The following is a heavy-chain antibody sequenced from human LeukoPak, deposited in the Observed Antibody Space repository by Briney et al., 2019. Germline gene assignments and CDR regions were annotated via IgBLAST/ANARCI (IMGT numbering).Heavy chain of an antibody. CDR3: ARGPNYYDSSGYWSLDY. J-gene: IGHJ4*02. Sequence: GASVKVSCKASGYTFTSYAISWVRQAPGQGLEWMGRIIPILGIANYAQKFQGRVTITADKSTSTAYMELSSLRSEDTAVYYCARGPNYYDSSGYWSLDYWGQGTLVTVSS. V-gene: IGHV1-69*04. CDR2: IIPILGIA. D-gene: IGHD3-22*01. CDR1: GYTFTSYA.